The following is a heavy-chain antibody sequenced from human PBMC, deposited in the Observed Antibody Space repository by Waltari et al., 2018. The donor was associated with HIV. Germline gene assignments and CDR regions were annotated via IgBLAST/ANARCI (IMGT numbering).Heavy chain of an antibody. D-gene: IGHD3-10*01. CDR2: INAGNGNT. J-gene: IGHJ6*02. CDR1: GYTFTSYV. CDR3: ARDQVSGYYYYGMDV. V-gene: IGHV1-3*01. Sequence: QVQLVQSGAEVKKPGASVKVSCKASGYTFTSYVMHWVRQAPGQRLEWMGWINAGNGNTKYSQKFQGRVTITRDTSASTAYMELSSLRSEDTAVYYCARDQVSGYYYYGMDVWGQGTTVTVSS.